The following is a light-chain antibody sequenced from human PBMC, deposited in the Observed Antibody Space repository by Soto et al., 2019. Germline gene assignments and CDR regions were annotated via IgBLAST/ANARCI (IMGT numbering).Light chain of an antibody. CDR2: DAS. CDR3: QQYNNWPRSIT. V-gene: IGKV1-5*01. J-gene: IGKJ5*01. CDR1: QSISSW. Sequence: DIQMTQSPSTLSATAGDIVTITCRASQSISSWLAWYQQKPGKAPKLLIYDASNLESGVPSRFSGSGSGTEFTLTISNLQPDDFAVYYCQQYNNWPRSITFGQGTRLEI.